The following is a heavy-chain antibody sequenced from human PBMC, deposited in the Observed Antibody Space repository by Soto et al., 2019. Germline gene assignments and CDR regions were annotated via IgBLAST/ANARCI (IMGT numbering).Heavy chain of an antibody. D-gene: IGHD5-12*01. J-gene: IGHJ4*02. V-gene: IGHV3-21*01. Sequence: GGSLRLSCAASGFTFSSYSMNWVRQAPGKGLEWVSSISSSSSYIYYADSVKGRFTISRDNAKNSLYLQMNSLRAEDTAVYYCARGTDGYNPSNFDYWGQGTLVTVSS. CDR3: ARGTDGYNPSNFDY. CDR1: GFTFSSYS. CDR2: ISSSSSYI.